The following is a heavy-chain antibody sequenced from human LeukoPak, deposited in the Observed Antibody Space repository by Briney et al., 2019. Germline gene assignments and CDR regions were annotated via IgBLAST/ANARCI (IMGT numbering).Heavy chain of an antibody. J-gene: IGHJ6*02. CDR3: AKDSYGLDV. CDR1: TFIFTTYT. Sequence: GGSLRLSCAVSTFIFTTYTMTWVRQAPGKGLEWVSSVSRGGASTYYADSVKGRFTISRDCSNNTVYLQMRSLRAEDTAVYYCAKDSYGLDVWGQGTTVSVSS. V-gene: IGHV3-23*01. CDR2: VSRGGAST.